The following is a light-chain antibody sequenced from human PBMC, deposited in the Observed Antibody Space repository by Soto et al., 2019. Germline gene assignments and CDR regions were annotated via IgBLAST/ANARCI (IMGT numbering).Light chain of an antibody. V-gene: IGLV2-8*01. Sequence: QSALTQPPSASGSPGQSVTISCTGTSSDVGTHGYVSWYQQHAGKAPKLMIYDVTKRPSGVPDRFSGSKSANTASLTVSGLQAEDEADYYCSSFASTYTLLFGGGTKLTVL. CDR1: SSDVGTHGY. CDR2: DVT. J-gene: IGLJ2*01. CDR3: SSFASTYTLL.